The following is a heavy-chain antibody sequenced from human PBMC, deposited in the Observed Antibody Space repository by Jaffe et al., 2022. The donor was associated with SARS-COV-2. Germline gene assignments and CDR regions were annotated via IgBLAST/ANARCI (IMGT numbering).Heavy chain of an antibody. CDR2: IKYDGSKK. J-gene: IGHJ4*02. V-gene: IGHV3-7*03. D-gene: IGHD6-13*01. CDR3: ARERVGSATAGDY. Sequence: EVQLVESGGDLVQPGGSLRLSCVASGFTFSDYWMTWVRQAPGKGLEWVANIKYDGSKKYYVGSVRGRFTISRDNAKNSLYLQMNSLRAEDTAVYYCARERVGSATAGDYWGQGTLVTVSS. CDR1: GFTFSDYW.